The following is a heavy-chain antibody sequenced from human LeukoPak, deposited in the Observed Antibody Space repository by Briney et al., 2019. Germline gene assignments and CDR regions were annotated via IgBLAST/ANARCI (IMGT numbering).Heavy chain of an antibody. CDR1: GFTFSSYE. CDR2: ISSSGSTI. CDR3: AREWGGYSNNDY. Sequence: PGGSLRLSCAASGFTFSSYEMNWVRQAPGKGLEWVSYISSSGSTIYYADSVKGRFTISRDNAKNSLYLQMNSLRAEDTAVYYCAREWGGYSNNDYWGQGTLVTVSS. J-gene: IGHJ4*02. D-gene: IGHD4-11*01. V-gene: IGHV3-48*03.